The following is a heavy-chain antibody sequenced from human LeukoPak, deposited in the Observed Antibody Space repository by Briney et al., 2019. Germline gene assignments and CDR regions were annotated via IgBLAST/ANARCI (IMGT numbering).Heavy chain of an antibody. Sequence: PGGSLRLSCAASGFTFSSYALSWVRHAPGKGLERVSAISGSGGSTYYADSVKGRFTISRDNSKNTLYLQMNSLRAEDTAVYYCAKDRGDYVWGSYIDYWGQGTLVTVSS. CDR3: AKDRGDYVWGSYIDY. J-gene: IGHJ4*02. CDR2: ISGSGGST. CDR1: GFTFSSYA. D-gene: IGHD3-16*01. V-gene: IGHV3-23*01.